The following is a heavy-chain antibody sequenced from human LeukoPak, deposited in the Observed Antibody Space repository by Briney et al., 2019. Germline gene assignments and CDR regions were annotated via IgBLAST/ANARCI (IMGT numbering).Heavy chain of an antibody. CDR2: ISSSSSYI. Sequence: GGSLRLSCAASGFTFSSYSMNWVRQAPGKGLEWVSSISSSSSYIYYADSVKGRFTISRDNAKNSLYLQMNSLRAEDTAVHYCARAYCGGDCSPRDYYYGMDVWGQGTTVTVSS. CDR1: GFTFSSYS. D-gene: IGHD2-21*02. CDR3: ARAYCGGDCSPRDYYYGMDV. J-gene: IGHJ6*02. V-gene: IGHV3-21*01.